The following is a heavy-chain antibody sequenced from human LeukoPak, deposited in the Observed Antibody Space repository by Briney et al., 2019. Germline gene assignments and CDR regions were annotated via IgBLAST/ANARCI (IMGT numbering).Heavy chain of an antibody. CDR3: AKVLTVSPPCYYYGMDV. D-gene: IGHD2-8*01. V-gene: IGHV3-23*01. CDR1: GFTFSSYA. Sequence: GGSLRLSCAASGFTFSSYAISWVRQAPGKGLEWVSAISGSGGSTYYADSVKGRFTISRDNSKNTLYLQMNSLRAEDTAVYYCAKVLTVSPPCYYYGMDVWGKGTTVTVSS. CDR2: ISGSGGST. J-gene: IGHJ6*04.